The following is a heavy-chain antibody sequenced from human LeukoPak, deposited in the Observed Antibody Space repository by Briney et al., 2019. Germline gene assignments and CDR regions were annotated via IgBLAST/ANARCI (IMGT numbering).Heavy chain of an antibody. D-gene: IGHD4-11*01. J-gene: IGHJ4*02. CDR3: ARHSRAVSDFDY. Sequence: SETLSLICTVYGGSFSGYYWNWIRQPPGKGLEWIGEINHSGSTNYNPSLKSRVTISVDTSKNQFSLKLSSVTAADTAVYYCARHSRAVSDFDYWGQGTLVTVSS. CDR1: GGSFSGYY. CDR2: INHSGST. V-gene: IGHV4-34*01.